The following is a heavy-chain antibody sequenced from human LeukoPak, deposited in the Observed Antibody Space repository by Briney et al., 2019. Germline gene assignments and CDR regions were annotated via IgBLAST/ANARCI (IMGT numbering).Heavy chain of an antibody. CDR3: ASGYRSGYHY. CDR2: ISYRADTS. CDR1: GFTFSDFF. J-gene: IGHJ4*02. V-gene: IGHV3-11*01. D-gene: IGHD2-8*02. Sequence: PGGSLRLSCVASGFTFSDFFMSWIRQAPGKGLEWISFISYRADTSYYADSVKGRFTISRDNAKNSVFLQMNSLRVEDTAVYYCASGYRSGYHYWGQGTLVSVSS.